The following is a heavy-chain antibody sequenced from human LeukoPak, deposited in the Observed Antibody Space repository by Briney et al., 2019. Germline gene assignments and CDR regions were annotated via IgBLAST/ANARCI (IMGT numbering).Heavy chain of an antibody. V-gene: IGHV3-23*01. CDR1: GFTFSSYA. CDR3: ARYGVTTVTTGEYFDY. CDR2: ISGSGGST. J-gene: IGHJ4*02. D-gene: IGHD4-17*01. Sequence: GGSLRLSCAASGFTFSSYAMSWVRQAPGKGLEWVSAISGSGGSTYYADSVKGRFTISRDNSKNTLYLQMNSLRAEDTAVYYCARYGVTTVTTGEYFDYWGQGTLVTVSS.